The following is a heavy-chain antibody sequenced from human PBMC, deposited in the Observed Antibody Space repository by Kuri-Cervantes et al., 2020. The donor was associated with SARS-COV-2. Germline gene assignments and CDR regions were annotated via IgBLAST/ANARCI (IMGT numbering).Heavy chain of an antibody. D-gene: IGHD1-7*01. Sequence: GESLKISCAASGFTFSSYSMNWVRQAPGKGLEWVSSIGSSISTIYHADSVKGRFTVSRDNAKNSLYLQMNSLRAEDTAVYYCARMYNWNYGYLDDYWGQGTLVTVSS. CDR1: GFTFSSYS. V-gene: IGHV3-48*01. CDR3: ARMYNWNYGYLDDY. CDR2: IGSSISTI. J-gene: IGHJ4*02.